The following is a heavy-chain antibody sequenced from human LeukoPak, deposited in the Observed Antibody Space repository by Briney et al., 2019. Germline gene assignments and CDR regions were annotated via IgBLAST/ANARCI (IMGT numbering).Heavy chain of an antibody. V-gene: IGHV4-34*01. Sequence: NPSETLSLTCTVSGGSISSYYWSWIRQPPGKGLEWIGEINHSGSTNYNPSLKSRVTISVDTSKNQFSLKLSSVTAADTAVYYCARRSAGGSGYSFDYWGQGTLVTVSS. CDR2: INHSGST. CDR1: GGSISSYY. D-gene: IGHD3-22*01. CDR3: ARRSAGGSGYSFDY. J-gene: IGHJ4*02.